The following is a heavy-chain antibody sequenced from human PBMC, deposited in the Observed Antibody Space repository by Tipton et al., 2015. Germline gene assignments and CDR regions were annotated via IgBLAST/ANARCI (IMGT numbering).Heavy chain of an antibody. CDR1: GFTFDDYA. D-gene: IGHD2-15*01. J-gene: IGHJ5*01. CDR2: ISWNSGSI. Sequence: SLRLSCAASGFTFDDYAMHWVRQAPGKGLEWVSGISWNSGSIDYADSVKGRFTISRDNAKSSLFLQMNSLRSEDTAFYYCARDRGSCSGGSCYHGSDSWGQGTLVTVSS. V-gene: IGHV3-9*01. CDR3: ARDRGSCSGGSCYHGSDS.